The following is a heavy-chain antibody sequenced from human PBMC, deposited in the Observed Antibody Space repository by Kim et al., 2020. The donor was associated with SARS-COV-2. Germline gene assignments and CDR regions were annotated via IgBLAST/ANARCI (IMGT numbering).Heavy chain of an antibody. D-gene: IGHD6-13*01. CDR3: ARFGISNCGGWFDP. J-gene: IGHJ5*02. CDR1: GFSFSDYY. V-gene: IGHV3-11*03. CDR2: ISGSSGYT. Sequence: GGSLRLSCVASGFSFSDYYMSWIRQAPGKGLEWVSFISGSSGYTNYADSLKGRFTISRDNAKKSLYLQMNSLRAEDTAVYYCARFGISNCGGWFDPWGQG.